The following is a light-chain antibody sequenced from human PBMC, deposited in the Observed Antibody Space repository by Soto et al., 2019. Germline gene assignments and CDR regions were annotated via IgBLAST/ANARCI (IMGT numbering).Light chain of an antibody. CDR3: QQSYSTPT. CDR1: QSISGS. CDR2: TAS. Sequence: DIQMTQSPYSLSASVGDRVTITSLTRQSISGSLNWYQQRPGEVPKLLLYTASRLQSGVPSRFSGGGSGTDFTLTISSLQPEDFATYYWQQSYSTPTFGQGTKVELK. V-gene: IGKV1-39*01. J-gene: IGKJ1*01.